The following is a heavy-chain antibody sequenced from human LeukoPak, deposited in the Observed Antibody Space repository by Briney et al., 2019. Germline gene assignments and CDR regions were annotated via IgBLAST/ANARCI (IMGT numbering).Heavy chain of an antibody. Sequence: PGGSLRLSCAASGFTVSSNYMSWVRQAPGKGLECVSVIYSGGSTYYADSVKGRFTISRDNSKNTLYLQMNSLRAEDTAVYYCARAIPSYYYYYMDVWGKGTTVTVSS. CDR1: GFTVSSNY. J-gene: IGHJ6*03. CDR3: ARAIPSYYYYYMDV. V-gene: IGHV3-53*01. CDR2: IYSGGST.